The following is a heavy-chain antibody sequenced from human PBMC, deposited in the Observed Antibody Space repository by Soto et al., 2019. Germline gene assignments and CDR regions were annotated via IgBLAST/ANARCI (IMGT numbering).Heavy chain of an antibody. D-gene: IGHD2-15*01. V-gene: IGHV3-30-3*01. CDR1: GFTFSSYA. Sequence: GGSLRLSCAASGFTFSSYAMHWVRQAPGKGLEWVAVISYDGSNKYYADSVKGRFTISRDNSKNTLYLQMNSLRAEDTAVYYCARDRRDLQDIVAEDGMDVWGQGTTVTVSS. CDR3: ARDRRDLQDIVAEDGMDV. J-gene: IGHJ6*02. CDR2: ISYDGSNK.